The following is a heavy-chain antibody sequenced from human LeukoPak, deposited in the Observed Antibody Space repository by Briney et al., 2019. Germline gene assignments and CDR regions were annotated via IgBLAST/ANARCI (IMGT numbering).Heavy chain of an antibody. CDR2: ISAYNGNT. V-gene: IGHV1-18*01. D-gene: IGHD3-3*01. CDR3: ARPRYDFWSGYYQYYFDY. Sequence: GASVKVSCKASGYTFTSHGICWVRQAPGQGLEWMGWISAYNGNTNYAQKFQGRVTMTTDTSTSTAYMELRSLRSDDTAVYYCARPRYDFWSGYYQYYFDYWGQGTLVTVSS. J-gene: IGHJ4*02. CDR1: GYTFTSHG.